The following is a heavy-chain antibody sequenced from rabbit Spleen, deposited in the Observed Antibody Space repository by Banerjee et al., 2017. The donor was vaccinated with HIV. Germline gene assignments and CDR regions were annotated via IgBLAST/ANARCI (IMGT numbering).Heavy chain of an antibody. CDR2: IDVVKSGST. Sequence: EESGGGLVKPGGTLTLTCKVSGIDFSSWYYMCWVRQAPGKGLEWIACIDVVKSGSTYYASWAKGRFTISKTSSTTVTLQVTSLTAADTATYFCARDSAGREDFNLWGQGTLVTVS. CDR3: ARDSAGREDFNL. V-gene: IGHV1S40*01. D-gene: IGHD4-2*01. CDR1: GIDFSSWYY. J-gene: IGHJ4*01.